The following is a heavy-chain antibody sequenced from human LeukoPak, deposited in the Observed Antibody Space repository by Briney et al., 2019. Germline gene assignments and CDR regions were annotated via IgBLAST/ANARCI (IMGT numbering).Heavy chain of an antibody. J-gene: IGHJ4*02. CDR3: AKSKSPYPMDYIFDF. V-gene: IGHV6-1*01. D-gene: IGHD4-11*01. Sequence: SQTLSLTCAVSGDSVSGKTVAWNWIRLSPSRGLEWVGRTYFRSVWIFEYALSVKGRVTISPDTSKNQFSLHLNSVSPDDAAVYYCAKSKSPYPMDYIFDFWGQGTLVTVSS. CDR2: TYFRSVWIF. CDR1: GDSVSGKTVA.